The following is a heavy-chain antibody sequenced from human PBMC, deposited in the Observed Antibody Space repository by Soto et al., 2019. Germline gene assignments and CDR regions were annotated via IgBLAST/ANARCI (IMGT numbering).Heavy chain of an antibody. J-gene: IGHJ4*02. V-gene: IGHV4-61*01. CDR2: IYYSGST. CDR1: GGSVSSGSYY. D-gene: IGHD6-19*01. CDR3: AGGGYSSGWCLDY. Sequence: QVQLQESGPGLVKPSETLSLTCTVSGGSVSSGSYYWSWIRQPPGKGLEWIGYIYYSGSTNYNPSPKGRVRKSGGTSKHRVSPEVSSVAGGDPAVYYCAGGGYSSGWCLDYWGQGTLVTVSS.